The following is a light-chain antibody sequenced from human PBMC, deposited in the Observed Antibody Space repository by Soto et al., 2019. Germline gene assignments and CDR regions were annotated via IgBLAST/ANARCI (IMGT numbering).Light chain of an antibody. V-gene: IGKV3-20*01. CDR1: QTIRNNY. CDR3: QQYGSSPWT. CDR2: GAS. Sequence: ETVLTQSPGTLSLSPGERVTLSCRASQTIRNNYLAWYRQTPGQAPRLLIYGASNRATGIADRFSGSGSGTDFTLIISRLEPEDFSLYYCQQYGSSPWTFGQGTKVEIK. J-gene: IGKJ1*01.